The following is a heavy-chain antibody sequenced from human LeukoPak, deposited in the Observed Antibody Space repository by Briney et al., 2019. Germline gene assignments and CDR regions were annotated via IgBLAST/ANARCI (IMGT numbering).Heavy chain of an antibody. CDR3: VRLRMETTSYFDY. CDR2: ISGSGGNI. CDR1: RFNFNNYA. Sequence: GGSLRLSCVVSRFNFNNYAMSWVRQAPGEGLEWVSSISGSGGNINNADSVKGRFTISRDNSKNTLYLQMNSLRAEDTAIYYCVRLRMETTSYFDYWGQGTLVTVSS. D-gene: IGHD1-7*01. J-gene: IGHJ4*02. V-gene: IGHV3-23*01.